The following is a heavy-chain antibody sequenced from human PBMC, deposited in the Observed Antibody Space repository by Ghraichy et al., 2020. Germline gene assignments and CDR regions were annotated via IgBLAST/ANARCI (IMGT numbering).Heavy chain of an antibody. J-gene: IGHJ4*02. D-gene: IGHD6-19*01. Sequence: SETLSLTCTVSGGSISSSSSYWGWIRQPPGKGLDWIGSIYYSGSTYYNPSLKSRVTIFVDTSKNQFSLKLSSVTAADTAVFYCARLYSSAWLNWGQGTLVTVSS. CDR2: IYYSGST. CDR1: GGSISSSSSY. V-gene: IGHV4-39*01. CDR3: ARLYSSAWLN.